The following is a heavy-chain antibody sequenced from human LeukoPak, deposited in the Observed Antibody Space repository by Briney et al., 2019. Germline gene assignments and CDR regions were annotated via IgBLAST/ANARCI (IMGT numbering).Heavy chain of an antibody. J-gene: IGHJ4*02. CDR2: INLDGSEI. CDR3: VRDRGYSTFDY. Sequence: GSLRLSCEASGFVFGHSWMSWVRQAPGKGLEWVANINLDGSEINYLDSLTGRLTISRDNAKDSLYLQMNGLRAEDTAVYFCVRDRGYSTFDYWGQGTLVTVSS. D-gene: IGHD3-22*01. V-gene: IGHV3-7*03. CDR1: GFVFGHSW.